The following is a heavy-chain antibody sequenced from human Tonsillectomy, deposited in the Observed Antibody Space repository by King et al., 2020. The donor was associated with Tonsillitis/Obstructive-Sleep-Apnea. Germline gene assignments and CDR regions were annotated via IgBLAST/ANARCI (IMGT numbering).Heavy chain of an antibody. V-gene: IGHV4-39*01. CDR1: GGSISSSSYY. CDR3: ARPPLGYCSSTSCYQQYYFDY. J-gene: IGHJ4*02. CDR2: IYYSGST. D-gene: IGHD2-2*01. Sequence: PLQESGPGLVKPSETLSLTCTVSGGSISSSSYYWGWIRQPPGKGLEWIGSIYYSGSTYYNPSLKSRVTISVDTSKNQFSLKLSSVTAADTAVYYCARPPLGYCSSTSCYQQYYFDYWGQGTLVTVSS.